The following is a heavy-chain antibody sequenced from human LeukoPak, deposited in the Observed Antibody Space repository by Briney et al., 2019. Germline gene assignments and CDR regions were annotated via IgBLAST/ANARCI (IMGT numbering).Heavy chain of an antibody. V-gene: IGHV3-30-3*01. D-gene: IGHD2-21*01. CDR1: GFTFSSYA. Sequence: GGSLRLSCAASGFTFSSYAMHWVRQAPGKGLEWVAVISYDGSNKYYADSVKGRFTISRDNSKNTLYLQMNSLRAEDTTVYYCARDRGIALDYWGQGTLVTVSS. J-gene: IGHJ4*02. CDR2: ISYDGSNK. CDR3: ARDRGIALDY.